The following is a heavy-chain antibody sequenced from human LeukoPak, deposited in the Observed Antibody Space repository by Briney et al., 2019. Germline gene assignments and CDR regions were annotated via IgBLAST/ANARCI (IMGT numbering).Heavy chain of an antibody. CDR2: IGKNGAT. CDR1: GFTLNNYD. CDR3: ARVGHISAFDV. Sequence: PGGSLRLSCAASGFTLNNYDMHCVRQPTEKSQEWVSGIGKNGATYYADSVKGRFTISRSGAENSFYLQMSSLRVGDTAVYYCARVGHISAFDVWGQGTTVTVSS. V-gene: IGHV3-13*04. J-gene: IGHJ3*01.